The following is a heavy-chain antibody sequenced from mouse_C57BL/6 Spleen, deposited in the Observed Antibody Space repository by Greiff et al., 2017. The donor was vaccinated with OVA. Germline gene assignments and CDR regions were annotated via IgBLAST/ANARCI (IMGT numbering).Heavy chain of an antibody. CDR3: ARSVYYYGSSSDYYAMDY. D-gene: IGHD1-1*01. CDR2: IDPSDSYT. Sequence: QVQLKQPGAELVKPGASVKLSCKASGYTFTSYWMQWVKQRPGQGLEWIGEIDPSDSYTNYNQKFKGKATLTVDTSSSTAYMQLSSLTSEDSAVYYCARSVYYYGSSSDYYAMDYWGQGTSVTVSS. J-gene: IGHJ4*01. V-gene: IGHV1-50*01. CDR1: GYTFTSYW.